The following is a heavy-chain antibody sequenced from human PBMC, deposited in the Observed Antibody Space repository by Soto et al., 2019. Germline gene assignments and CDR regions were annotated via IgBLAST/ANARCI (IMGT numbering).Heavy chain of an antibody. Sequence: PGGSLRLACAASGFTFSSYAMSCVRQAPGKGLGWVSAISDNGGSTYYADSVKGRFTISRDNSKNTLYLQMNSLRAEDTAVYYCAKEYYSNYLLWDDHCDGMDVSSRGTTVTGSS. J-gene: IGHJ6*02. V-gene: IGHV3-23*01. CDR1: GFTFSSYA. D-gene: IGHD4-4*01. CDR3: AKEYYSNYLLWDDHCDGMDV. CDR2: ISDNGGST.